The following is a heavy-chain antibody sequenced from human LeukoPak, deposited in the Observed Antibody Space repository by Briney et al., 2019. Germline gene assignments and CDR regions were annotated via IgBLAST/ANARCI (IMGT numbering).Heavy chain of an antibody. CDR1: GFTFSSYW. J-gene: IGHJ4*02. D-gene: IGHD3-22*01. V-gene: IGHV3-7*01. CDR2: IKQDGSEK. CDR3: ARDFRAHYYDSSGLDY. Sequence: GGSLRLSCAASGFTFSSYWMSWVRQAPGKGLEWVANIKQDGSEKYYVDSVKGRFTISRDNAKNSLYLQMNSLRAGDTAVYYCARDFRAHYYDSSGLDYWGQGTLVTVSS.